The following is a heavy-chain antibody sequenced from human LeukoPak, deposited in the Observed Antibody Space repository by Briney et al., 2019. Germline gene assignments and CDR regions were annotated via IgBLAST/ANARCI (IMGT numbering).Heavy chain of an antibody. CDR2: IKEDGSET. CDR1: LLTLSHYW. D-gene: IGHD1-26*01. V-gene: IGHV3-7*01. J-gene: IGHJ5*02. Sequence: PGGSLRLSRSASLLTLSHYWMTWVRQAPGKGLEWVASIKEDGSETSYVDSVKGRFTISRDNAKSSLYVQMKSLGAEDTAVYYCVRGGSYSFDPWGQGILVTVSS. CDR3: VRGGSYSFDP.